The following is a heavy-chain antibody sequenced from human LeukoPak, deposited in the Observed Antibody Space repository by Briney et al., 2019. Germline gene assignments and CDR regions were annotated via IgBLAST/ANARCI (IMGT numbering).Heavy chain of an antibody. D-gene: IGHD3-3*01. CDR2: IIPIFGTA. V-gene: IGHV1-69*05. Sequence: SVKVSSKAAGCTFSSYAISWVRQAPGQGLEWMGGIIPIFGTANYAQKFQGRVTITTDESTSTAYMELSSLRSEDTAVYYCARDLSGYPSNWFDPWGQGTLVTVSS. J-gene: IGHJ5*02. CDR3: ARDLSGYPSNWFDP. CDR1: GCTFSSYA.